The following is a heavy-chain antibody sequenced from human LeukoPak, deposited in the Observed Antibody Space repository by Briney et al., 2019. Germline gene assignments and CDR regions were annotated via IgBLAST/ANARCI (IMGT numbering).Heavy chain of an antibody. CDR1: GYTFTGYY. V-gene: IGHV1-2*02. CDR2: INPNSGGT. CDR3: ARGRASIVVVYYFDY. Sequence: ASVKVSCKASGYTFTGYYMHWVRQAPGQGLEWMGWINPNSGGTNYAQKFQGRVTMTRDTSISTAYVELSRLRSDDTAVYYCARGRASIVVVYYFDYWGQGTLVTVSS. J-gene: IGHJ4*02. D-gene: IGHD2-2*01.